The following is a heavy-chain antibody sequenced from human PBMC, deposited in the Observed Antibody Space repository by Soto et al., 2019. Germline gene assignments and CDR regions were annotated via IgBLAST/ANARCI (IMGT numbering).Heavy chain of an antibody. CDR2: LYSGGST. CDR3: ARDNSGNFDY. D-gene: IGHD1-26*01. Sequence: EVPLVESGGGLVQPGGSLRLSCAASGFTVSSSHMNWVRQAPGKGLEWVSLLYSGGSTYYADSVKGRFSISRDNSKNTLYLQMNSLRAEDTAVYYCARDNSGNFDYWGQGTLVTVSS. J-gene: IGHJ4*02. CDR1: GFTVSSSH. V-gene: IGHV3-66*01.